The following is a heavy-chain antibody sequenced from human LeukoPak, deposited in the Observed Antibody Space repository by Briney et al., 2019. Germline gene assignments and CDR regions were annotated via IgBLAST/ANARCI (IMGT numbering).Heavy chain of an antibody. CDR3: AKARAYCSSTSCYTGAAADYYYYGMDV. CDR1: GFTFSSYG. CDR2: ISYYGSNK. V-gene: IGHV3-30*18. D-gene: IGHD2-2*02. J-gene: IGHJ6*02. Sequence: GGSLRLSCAASGFTFSSYGMHWVRQAPGKGLEWVAVISYYGSNKYYADSVKGRFTISRDNSKNTLYLQMNSLRAEDTAVYYCAKARAYCSSTSCYTGAAADYYYYGMDVWGQGTTVTVSS.